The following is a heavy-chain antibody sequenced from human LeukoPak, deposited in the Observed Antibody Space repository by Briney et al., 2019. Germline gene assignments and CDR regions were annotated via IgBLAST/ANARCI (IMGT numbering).Heavy chain of an antibody. D-gene: IGHD3-3*01. V-gene: IGHV3-33*06. Sequence: GRSLRLSCEASGFTFSDYGMHWVRQAPGKGLEGVALIFYDGSNKYYADSVKGRFAISRDNSKNTLELQMNSPRAEDTAVYYCAKPGGDIWRAYYNYMDVWGKGTTVSVSS. J-gene: IGHJ6*03. CDR1: GFTFSDYG. CDR2: IFYDGSNK. CDR3: AKPGGDIWRAYYNYMDV.